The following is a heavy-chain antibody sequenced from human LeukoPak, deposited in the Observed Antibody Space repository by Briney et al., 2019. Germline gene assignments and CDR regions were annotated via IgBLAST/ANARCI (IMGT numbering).Heavy chain of an antibody. Sequence: GESLKSSCKSSGYSFTRYWIGWVRQMPGKGLEWMGIIYPGDSDTRYSPSFQGQVTISADKSISTAYLQWSSLKASDTAMYYCARHEGHYYDSSGSLDYWGQGTLVTVSS. V-gene: IGHV5-51*01. D-gene: IGHD3-22*01. J-gene: IGHJ4*02. CDR1: GYSFTRYW. CDR3: ARHEGHYYDSSGSLDY. CDR2: IYPGDSDT.